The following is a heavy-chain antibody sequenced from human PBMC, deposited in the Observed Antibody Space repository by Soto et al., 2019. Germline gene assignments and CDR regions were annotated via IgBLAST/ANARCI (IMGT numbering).Heavy chain of an antibody. CDR1: GYTLTELS. V-gene: IGHV1-24*01. CDR3: ATDLRSSSSVRYYYGMDV. D-gene: IGHD6-6*01. CDR2: FDPEDGET. J-gene: IGHJ6*02. Sequence: ASVKVSCKVSGYTLTELSMHWVRQAPGKGLEWMGGFDPEDGETIYAQKFQGRVTMTEDTSTDTAYMELSSLRSEDTAVYYCATDLRSSSSVRYYYGMDVWGQGTTVTVSS.